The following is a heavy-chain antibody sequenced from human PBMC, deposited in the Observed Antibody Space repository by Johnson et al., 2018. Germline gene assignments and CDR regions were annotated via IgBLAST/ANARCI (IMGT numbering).Heavy chain of an antibody. V-gene: IGHV3-33*01. Sequence: QVQLVESGGGVVQXGRSXRLXCAASGFSFSSFGMYWVRQAPGKGLEWVAVIWDDESNKYHLDSVKGRFTTSRDKAKNTLYLQMHSRGAEETAVYYCARDLYSSSSAWNHGMDVWGQGTTVIVSS. J-gene: IGHJ6*02. D-gene: IGHD6-6*01. CDR1: GFSFSSFG. CDR3: ARDLYSSSSAWNHGMDV. CDR2: IWDDESNK.